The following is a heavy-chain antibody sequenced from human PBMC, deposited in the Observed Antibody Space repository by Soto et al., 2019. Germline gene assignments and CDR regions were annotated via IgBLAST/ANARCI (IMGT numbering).Heavy chain of an antibody. V-gene: IGHV3-15*01. Sequence: GGSLRLSCAASGFTFSNAWMSWVRQAPGKGLEWVGRIKSKTDSGKTEYAATVKVSFTIERDDSKNKLDLQMNRVKTEDTDVYSCTPTRGAKCVGDCYSAFDIWGQGTMVTVSS. J-gene: IGHJ3*02. CDR1: GFTFSNAW. D-gene: IGHD2-21*02. CDR3: TPTRGAKCVGDCYSAFDI. CDR2: IKSKTDSGKT.